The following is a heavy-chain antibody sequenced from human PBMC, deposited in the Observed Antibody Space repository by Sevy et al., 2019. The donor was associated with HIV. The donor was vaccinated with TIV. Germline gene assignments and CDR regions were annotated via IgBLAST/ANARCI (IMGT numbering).Heavy chain of an antibody. D-gene: IGHD3-10*01. Sequence: GGSLRLSCAASGFTFSNAWMSWVRQAPGKGLEWVGRIKSKTDGGTTDYAAPVKGRFTISRDDSKNTLYLQMNSLKTEDTAVYYCTTGVRGRSGDDALDIWGQGTMVTVSS. CDR3: TTGVRGRSGDDALDI. CDR1: GFTFSNAW. V-gene: IGHV3-15*01. CDR2: IKSKTDGGTT. J-gene: IGHJ3*02.